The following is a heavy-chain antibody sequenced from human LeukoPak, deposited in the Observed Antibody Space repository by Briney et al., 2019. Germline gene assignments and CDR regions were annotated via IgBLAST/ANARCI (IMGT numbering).Heavy chain of an antibody. V-gene: IGHV3-73*01. D-gene: IGHD6-13*01. CDR2: IRSKANSYAT. CDR3: TRLDGTGYSSSWSL. Sequence: GGSLRLSCAASGFTFSGSAMHWVRQASGKGLEWVGRIRSKANSYATAYAASVKGRFTISRDDSKNTAYLQMNSLKTEDTAVYYCTRLDGTGYSSSWSLWGQGTLVTVSS. J-gene: IGHJ4*02. CDR1: GFTFSGSA.